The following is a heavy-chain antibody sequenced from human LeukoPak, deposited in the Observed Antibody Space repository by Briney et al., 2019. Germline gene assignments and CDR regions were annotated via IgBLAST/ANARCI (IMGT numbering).Heavy chain of an antibody. CDR1: GFIFSNYA. D-gene: IGHD3-9*01. CDR3: AKWGDYDVLTGYYVSDY. Sequence: GGSLRLSCAASGFIFSNYAMSWVRQAPGKGLESVSAITGSGGSTYYADSVKGRFTISRDNSKNTLYLQMNSLRAEDTAVYYCAKWGDYDVLTGYYVSDYWGQGTLVTVSS. CDR2: ITGSGGST. J-gene: IGHJ4*02. V-gene: IGHV3-23*01.